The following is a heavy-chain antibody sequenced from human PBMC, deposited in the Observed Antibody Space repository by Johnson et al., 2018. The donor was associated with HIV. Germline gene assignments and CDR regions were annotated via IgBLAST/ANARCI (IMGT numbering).Heavy chain of an antibody. J-gene: IGHJ3*02. CDR1: GFTFSSYA. CDR3: AREGAWELRPGAFDI. CDR2: IKPDGSEK. D-gene: IGHD1-7*01. Sequence: MQLVESGGGVVQPGRSLRLSCAASGFTFSSYAMHWVRQAPGKGLEWVANIKPDGSEKFYVDSVKGRFTISRDNAKNSLYLQMDSLRAEDTAVYYCAREGAWELRPGAFDIWGQGTMVTVSS. V-gene: IGHV3-7*01.